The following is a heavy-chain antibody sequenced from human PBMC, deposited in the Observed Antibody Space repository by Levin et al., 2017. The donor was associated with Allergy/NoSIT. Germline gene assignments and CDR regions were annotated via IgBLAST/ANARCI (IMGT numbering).Heavy chain of an antibody. CDR1: GGTFSSYP. J-gene: IGHJ3*02. D-gene: IGHD2-2*01. V-gene: IGHV1-69*04. CDR2: IIPILGIA. CDR3: ARDLWGGSSTTYDAFDI. Sequence: ASVKVSCKASGGTFSSYPISWVRQAPGQGLEWMGRIIPILGIANYAQKFQGRVTITADKSTSTAYMELSSLRSEDTAVYYCARDLWGGSSTTYDAFDIWGQGTMVTVSS.